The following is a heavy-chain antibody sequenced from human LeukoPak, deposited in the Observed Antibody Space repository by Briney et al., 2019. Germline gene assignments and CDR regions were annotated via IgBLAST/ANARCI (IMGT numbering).Heavy chain of an antibody. J-gene: IGHJ3*02. CDR2: IYYSGST. CDR3: ARRSLFLHDAFDI. Sequence: SQTLSLTCTVSGGSISSYYWSWIRQPPGKGLEWIGYIYYSGSTNYNPSLKSRVTISVDTSKNQFSLKLSSVTAADTAVYYCARRSLFLHDAFDIWGQGTMVTVSS. CDR1: GGSISSYY. V-gene: IGHV4-59*08. D-gene: IGHD2/OR15-2a*01.